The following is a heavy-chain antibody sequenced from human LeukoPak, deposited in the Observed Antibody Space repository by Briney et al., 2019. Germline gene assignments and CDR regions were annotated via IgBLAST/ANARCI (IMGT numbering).Heavy chain of an antibody. Sequence: GGSLRPSCAASGFSFSSYWMAWVRQAPGKGLEWVANIKEDGSDKNNVDSVKGRFTISRDNAKNSLYLQMNSLRAEDTAVYYCARDAGDGYDRFDYWGQGTQVTVSS. CDR3: ARDAGDGYDRFDY. V-gene: IGHV3-7*01. CDR1: GFSFSSYW. CDR2: IKEDGSDK. J-gene: IGHJ4*02. D-gene: IGHD2-21*02.